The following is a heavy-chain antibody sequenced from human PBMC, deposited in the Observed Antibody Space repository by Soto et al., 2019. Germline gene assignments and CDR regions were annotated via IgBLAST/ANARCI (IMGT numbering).Heavy chain of an antibody. V-gene: IGHV5-51*01. CDR2: IYPGDSDT. CDR1: GYSFTSYW. Sequence: PGESLKISCKGSGYSFTSYWIGWVRQMPGKGLEWMGIIYPGDSDTRYSPSFQGQVTISADKSISTAYLQWSSLKASDTAMYYCARLSPQIVVVPAAIYYYYYGMDVWGQGTTVTVYS. J-gene: IGHJ6*02. CDR3: ARLSPQIVVVPAAIYYYYYGMDV. D-gene: IGHD2-2*01.